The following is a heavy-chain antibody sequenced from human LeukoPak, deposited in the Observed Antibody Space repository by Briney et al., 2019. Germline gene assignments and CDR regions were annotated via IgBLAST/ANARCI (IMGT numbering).Heavy chain of an antibody. CDR2: NSWYSGSI. CDR3: AKDLRRYCSSTSCLGGFDR. V-gene: IGHV3-9*01. CDR1: GFTFDDYA. J-gene: IGHJ5*02. Sequence: GGSLRLSCAASGFTFDDYAMHWVRQAPAKGLAWVSGNSWYSGSIGYADSVKGRFTISRDNAKNYLYLQMNSLRAEDTALYYCAKDLRRYCSSTSCLGGFDRWGQGTLVTVSS. D-gene: IGHD2-2*01.